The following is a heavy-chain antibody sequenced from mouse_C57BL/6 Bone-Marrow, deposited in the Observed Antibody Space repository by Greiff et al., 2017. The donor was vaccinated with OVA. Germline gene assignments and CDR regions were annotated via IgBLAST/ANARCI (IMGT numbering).Heavy chain of an antibody. CDR2: ITPNYGTT. CDR1: GYSFTDYN. Sequence: EVQLQQSGPELVKPGASVKISCKASGYSFTDYNMNWVKQSNGKSLEWIGVITPNYGTTSYNQKFKGKATLTVDQSSSTAYMQLNSLTSEDSALYYCAFYYGSSYRYFDVWGTGTTVTVSS. CDR3: AFYYGSSYRYFDV. V-gene: IGHV1-39*01. D-gene: IGHD1-1*01. J-gene: IGHJ1*03.